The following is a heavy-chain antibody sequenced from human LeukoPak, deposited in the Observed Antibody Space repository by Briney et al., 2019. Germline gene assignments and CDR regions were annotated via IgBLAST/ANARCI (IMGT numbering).Heavy chain of an antibody. D-gene: IGHD6-13*01. CDR3: ARLIAAAGTPFDY. J-gene: IGHJ4*02. V-gene: IGHV4-59*08. CDR1: GGSISSYY. Sequence: SETLSLTCTVSGGSISSYYWSWIRQPPGKGLEWIGYIYYSGSTNYNPSLKSRVTISVDTSKNQFSLKLSCVTAAETAEYYCARLIAAAGTPFDYWGQGTLVTVSS. CDR2: IYYSGST.